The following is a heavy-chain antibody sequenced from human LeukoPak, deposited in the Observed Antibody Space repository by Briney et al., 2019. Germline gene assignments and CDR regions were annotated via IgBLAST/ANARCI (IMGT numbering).Heavy chain of an antibody. CDR1: GFTVSSNY. D-gene: IGHD3-22*01. CDR2: IYSGGST. CDR3: ARHASSGYRLHYMDV. Sequence: PGGSLRLSCAASGFTVSSNYMSWVRQAPGKGLEWVSVIYSGGSTYYADSVKGRFTISRDNSKNTLYLQMNSLRAEDTAVYYCARHASSGYRLHYMDVWGKGTTVTVSS. V-gene: IGHV3-53*01. J-gene: IGHJ6*03.